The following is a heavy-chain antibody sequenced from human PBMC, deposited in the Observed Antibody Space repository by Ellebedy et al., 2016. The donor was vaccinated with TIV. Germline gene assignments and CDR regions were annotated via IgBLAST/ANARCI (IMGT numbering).Heavy chain of an antibody. V-gene: IGHV3-30*03. D-gene: IGHD5-12*01. J-gene: IGHJ6*02. CDR2: ISYDGSNK. CDR3: ARGVRWLRDDGPYYYYGMDV. Sequence: GGSLRLSXAASGFTFSSYGMHWVRQAPGKGLEWVAVISYDGSNKYYADSVKGRFTISRDNSKNTLYLQMNSLRAEDTAVYYCARGVRWLRDDGPYYYYGMDVWGQGTTVTVSS. CDR1: GFTFSSYG.